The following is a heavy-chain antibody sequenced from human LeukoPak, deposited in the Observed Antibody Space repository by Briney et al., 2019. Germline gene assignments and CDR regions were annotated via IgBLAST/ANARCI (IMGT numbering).Heavy chain of an antibody. V-gene: IGHV3-30-3*01. CDR2: ISYDGSNK. CDR3: ARGPVPAGYYDSSGYYSIAEYFQH. D-gene: IGHD3-22*01. CDR1: GFTFSSYA. Sequence: GRALRLSCAASGFTFSSYAMHWGRPAPGKGLGWGAVISYDGSNKYYADSVKGRFTISRDNSKNTLYLQMNSLRAEDTAVYYCARGPVPAGYYDSSGYYSIAEYFQHWGQGTLVTVSS. J-gene: IGHJ1*01.